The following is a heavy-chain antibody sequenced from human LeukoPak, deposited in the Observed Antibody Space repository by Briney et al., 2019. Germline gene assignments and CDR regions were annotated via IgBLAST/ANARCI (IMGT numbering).Heavy chain of an antibody. D-gene: IGHD6-13*01. Sequence: GESLKISCVASGFTFTSYAMSWVRQAPGKGLESVSTARASGGITYYADSVKGRFTISRDSSKNTLHLQMNSLRAEDTAVYYCAKVMAAAGTWFFDYWSQGTLVTVSS. CDR3: AKVMAAAGTWFFDY. J-gene: IGHJ4*02. V-gene: IGHV3-23*01. CDR2: ARASGGIT. CDR1: GFTFTSYA.